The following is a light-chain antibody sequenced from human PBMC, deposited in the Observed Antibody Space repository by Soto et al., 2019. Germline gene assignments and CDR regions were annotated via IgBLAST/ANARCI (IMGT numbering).Light chain of an antibody. V-gene: IGLV2-14*01. Sequence: QSVLTQPASVSGSPGQSITISCTRTSSDVGTYNYVSWYQHHPGKAPELIIYEVSNRPSGVSNRFSGSKSGSTASLTISGLQAEDEADYHCTSYTRDTALVFGTGTKVTVL. CDR1: SSDVGTYNY. CDR3: TSYTRDTALV. J-gene: IGLJ1*01. CDR2: EVS.